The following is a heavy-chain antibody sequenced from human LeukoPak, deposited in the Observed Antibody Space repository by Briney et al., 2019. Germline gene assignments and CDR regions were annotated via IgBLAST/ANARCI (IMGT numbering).Heavy chain of an antibody. J-gene: IGHJ5*02. D-gene: IGHD3-9*01. CDR2: ISSSGSTI. CDR1: ELSFSSYV. V-gene: IGHV3-48*03. CDR3: SRGLLRYFDWPPSAPTFDP. Sequence: GGSLRLSCAASELSFSSYVMNWVRQAPEKGLEWVSYISSSGSTIYYADSVKGRFTISRDNAKNSLYLQMNSLRAEDTAVYYCSRGLLRYFDWPPSAPTFDPWGQGTLVIVSS.